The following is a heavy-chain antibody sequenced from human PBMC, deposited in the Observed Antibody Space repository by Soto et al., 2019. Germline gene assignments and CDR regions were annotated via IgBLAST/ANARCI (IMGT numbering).Heavy chain of an antibody. Sequence: TSETLSLTCTVSGGSISSGGYYWSWIRQHPGKGLEWIGYIYYSGSTYYNPSLKSRVTISVDTSKNQFSLKLSSVTAADTAVYYCAKGVVVVTPFDYWGQGALVTVSS. CDR1: GGSISSGGYY. J-gene: IGHJ4*02. CDR3: AKGVVVVTPFDY. D-gene: IGHD2-21*02. CDR2: IYYSGST. V-gene: IGHV4-31*03.